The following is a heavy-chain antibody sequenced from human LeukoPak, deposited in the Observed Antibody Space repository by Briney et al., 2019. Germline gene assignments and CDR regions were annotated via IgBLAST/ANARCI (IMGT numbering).Heavy chain of an antibody. V-gene: IGHV4-59*08. Sequence: SETLSLTCTVSGGSISSYYWSWIRQPPGKGLEWIGYIYYSGSTHYNPSLKTRITMSVDTSKTQFSLKLNSVTPADTGIYYCARHSRSAYTGYENAFDIWGQGTMVTVSS. J-gene: IGHJ3*02. CDR3: ARHSRSAYTGYENAFDI. CDR2: IYYSGST. D-gene: IGHD5-12*01. CDR1: GGSISSYY.